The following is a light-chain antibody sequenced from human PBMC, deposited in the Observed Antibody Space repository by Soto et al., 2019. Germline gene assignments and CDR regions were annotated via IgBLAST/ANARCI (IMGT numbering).Light chain of an antibody. CDR1: QSLLYSSNNKNY. Sequence: DIVMTQSPDSLAVSLGERATINCKSSQSLLYSSNNKNYLAWFQQKPGQPPNLLIHRASIRESGVPDRFSGSGCGTDFTLTISSLQAEDVAVYYCQQDYDTPFTFGPGTKVDIK. V-gene: IGKV4-1*01. CDR2: RAS. J-gene: IGKJ3*01. CDR3: QQDYDTPFT.